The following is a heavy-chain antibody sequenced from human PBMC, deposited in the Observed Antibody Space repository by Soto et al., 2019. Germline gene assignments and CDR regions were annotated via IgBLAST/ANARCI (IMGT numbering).Heavy chain of an antibody. CDR2: INPNSGGT. J-gene: IGHJ4*02. V-gene: IGHV1-2*02. CDR1: GYTFTGYY. CDR3: ARDRAHDFWSCYSGLPSDY. D-gene: IGHD3-3*01. Sequence: QVQLVQSGAEVQKPGASVKVSCKASGYTFTGYYMHWVRQAPGQGLEWMGWINPNSGGTNYAQKFQGRVTMTRDTSISTAYMELSRLRSDDTAVYYCARDRAHDFWSCYSGLPSDYWGQGTLVTVAS.